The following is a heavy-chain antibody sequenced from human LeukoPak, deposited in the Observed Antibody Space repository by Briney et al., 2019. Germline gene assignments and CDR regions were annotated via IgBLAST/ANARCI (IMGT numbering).Heavy chain of an antibody. D-gene: IGHD4-17*01. CDR2: ISSSSAYI. Sequence: PGGSLRLSCAASGFTFSSYSTNWVRQAPGKGLEWVSSISSSSAYIYYADSVKGRFTISRDNAKNSLYLQMNSLRAEDTAEYFCARTTVTPSWFDPWGQGTLVTVSS. V-gene: IGHV3-21*01. CDR3: ARTTVTPSWFDP. CDR1: GFTFSSYS. J-gene: IGHJ5*02.